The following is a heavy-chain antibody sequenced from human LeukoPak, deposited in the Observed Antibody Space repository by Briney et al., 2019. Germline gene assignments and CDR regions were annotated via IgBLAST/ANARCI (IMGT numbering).Heavy chain of an antibody. J-gene: IGHJ4*02. Sequence: SETLSLTCTVAACTISSYYWSWIRQPPGKGPEWIGYIYYSGSTNYNPSLKSRVTISVDTSKNQFSLKLSSVTAADTAVYYCVPYDSSGYFTYWGQGTLVTVSS. D-gene: IGHD3-22*01. CDR1: ACTISSYY. CDR3: VPYDSSGYFTY. V-gene: IGHV4-59*01. CDR2: IYYSGST.